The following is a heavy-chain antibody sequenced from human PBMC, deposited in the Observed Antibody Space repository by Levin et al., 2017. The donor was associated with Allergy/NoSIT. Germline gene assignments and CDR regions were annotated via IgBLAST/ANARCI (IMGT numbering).Heavy chain of an antibody. CDR2: ISSSCTYI. CDR3: ASDGSYATLDI. Sequence: GGSLRLSCAASGFTFSGYTLNWVRQAPGKGLEWVSSISSSCTYIYYADSLKGRFTISRDDAKNSLSLQMNSLRVDDTAVYYCASDGSYATLDIWGQGTMVTVSS. V-gene: IGHV3-21*01. D-gene: IGHD2-15*01. J-gene: IGHJ3*02. CDR1: GFTFSGYT.